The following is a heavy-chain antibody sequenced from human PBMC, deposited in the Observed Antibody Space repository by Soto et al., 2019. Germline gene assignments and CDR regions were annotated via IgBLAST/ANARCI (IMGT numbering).Heavy chain of an antibody. D-gene: IGHD1-26*01. CDR1: GGSLSSYS. V-gene: IGHV4-59*01. J-gene: IGHJ4*02. Sequence: SENLSLTCTVSGGSLSSYSWTWIRQPPGKGLEWIGFIHYGGGTVYNPALRSRVTVTVETSKKQFSLNLSSVTAADTAVYYCVVARYVGVGATYSQSWGQGAMVTVYS. CDR3: VVARYVGVGATYSQS. CDR2: IHYGGGT.